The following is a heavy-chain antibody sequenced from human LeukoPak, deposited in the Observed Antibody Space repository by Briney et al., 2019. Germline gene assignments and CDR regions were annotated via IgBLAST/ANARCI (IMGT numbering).Heavy chain of an antibody. CDR1: GFTFSSYA. V-gene: IGHV3-66*02. CDR2: IYSGGST. D-gene: IGHD3-10*01. Sequence: GGSLRLSCAASGFTFSSYAMSWVRQAPGKGLEWVSVIYSGGSTYYADSVKGRFTISRDNSKNTLYLQMNSLRAEDTAVYYCAREITMVRGVPHFFDYWGQGTLVTVSS. J-gene: IGHJ4*02. CDR3: AREITMVRGVPHFFDY.